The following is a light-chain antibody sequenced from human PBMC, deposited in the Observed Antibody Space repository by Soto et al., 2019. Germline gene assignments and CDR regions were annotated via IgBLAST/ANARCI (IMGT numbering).Light chain of an antibody. V-gene: IGLV6-57*04. Sequence: NFMLTQPHSVSESPGKTVTVSCTRSSGRIVSNFVQWYQQRPGSAPTTVIYGDNQRPSGVPDRFSGAIDSSSNSASLTISGLKTEDEADYYCQSFHSSAVIFGGGTKLTVL. CDR1: SGRIVSNF. CDR3: QSFHSSAVI. J-gene: IGLJ2*01. CDR2: GDN.